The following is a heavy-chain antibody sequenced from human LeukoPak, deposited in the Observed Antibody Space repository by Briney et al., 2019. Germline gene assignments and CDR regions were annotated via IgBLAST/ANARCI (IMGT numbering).Heavy chain of an antibody. CDR3: ARGSLYYYGSGDWFDP. J-gene: IGHJ5*02. D-gene: IGHD3-10*01. Sequence: SDPVSLPCGLYGGSLRVYYWSGPPQPRGKGVEWIGEINHRGSTNHNPPLKSRVTISVDTSKNQFSLKLSSVTAADTAVYYCARGSLYYYGSGDWFDPWGQGTLVTVSS. CDR1: GGSLRVYY. V-gene: IGHV4-34*01. CDR2: INHRGST.